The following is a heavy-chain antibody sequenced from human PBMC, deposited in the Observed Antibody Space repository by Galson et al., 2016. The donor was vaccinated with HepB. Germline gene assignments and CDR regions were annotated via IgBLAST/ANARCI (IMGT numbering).Heavy chain of an antibody. CDR3: AKDTLPGSDGDYVFGMDV. CDR2: ISYDGSNK. D-gene: IGHD4-17*01. J-gene: IGHJ6*04. V-gene: IGHV3-30*18. CDR1: GFTFSSYG. Sequence: SLRLSCAASGFTFSSYGMHWVRQAPGKGLESVAVISYDGSNKYYADSVKGRFTKSRDNSKNTLYLQMNSLRAEDTAVYYCAKDTLPGSDGDYVFGMDVWGKGTTVTVSS.